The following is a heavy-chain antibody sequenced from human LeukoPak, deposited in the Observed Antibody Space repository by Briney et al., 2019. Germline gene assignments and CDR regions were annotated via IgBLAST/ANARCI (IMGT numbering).Heavy chain of an antibody. D-gene: IGHD2/OR15-2a*01. CDR3: ARDWFHAIDY. J-gene: IGHJ4*02. Sequence: GGSLRLSYAASGFTFSDTWMHWVRQAPGEELVWVSRIRSDGSDTRYAESVKGRFTISRDNAKNTLYLQMNSLRAEDTAVYYCARDWFHAIDYWAQGTLVTVSS. CDR2: IRSDGSDT. CDR1: GFTFSDTW. V-gene: IGHV3-74*01.